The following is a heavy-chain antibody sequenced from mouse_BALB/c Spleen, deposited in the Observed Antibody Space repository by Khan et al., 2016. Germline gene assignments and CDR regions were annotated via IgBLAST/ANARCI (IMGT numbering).Heavy chain of an antibody. CDR3: SRAESKYVYAMDY. CDR1: GYTFTDYD. CDR2: INPSYGDT. V-gene: IGHV1S137*01. J-gene: IGHJ4*01. Sequence: QVRLQQSGAELVKPGVSVRISCKGSGYTFTDYDIHWVKQSHAKSLEWIGVINPSYGDTSYNQKFQGKATMTVDKSSNTADMQLSRLTSEDTAISDCSRAESKYVYAMDYWGQGTSVTVSS. D-gene: IGHD1-3*01.